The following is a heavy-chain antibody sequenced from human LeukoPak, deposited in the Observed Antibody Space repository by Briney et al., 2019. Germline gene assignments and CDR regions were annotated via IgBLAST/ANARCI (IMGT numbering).Heavy chain of an antibody. Sequence: PSETLSLTCTVSGGSITSSNYYWGWIRQPPGKGLEWIGSIYYSGGTYYNPSLTSRVTISVDTSKNQCSLKLSSVTAADTALYYCALRIMPPYYFDYWGQGTLVTVSS. D-gene: IGHD3-16*01. V-gene: IGHV4-39*01. CDR1: GGSITSSNYY. CDR2: IYYSGGT. CDR3: ALRIMPPYYFDY. J-gene: IGHJ4*02.